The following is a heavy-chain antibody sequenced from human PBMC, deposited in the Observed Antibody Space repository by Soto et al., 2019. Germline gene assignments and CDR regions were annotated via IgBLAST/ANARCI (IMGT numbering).Heavy chain of an antibody. Sequence: QLQLQESGPGLVKPSETLSLTCTVSGGSISSSKYYWGWIRQPPGKGLEWIGSIYSSGSTYYNPSLRSRVTISVDTPKNQFSLKLTSVTAADTAVYYCAARHFWSRRWTDRRLDYWGQGTLVTVSS. CDR2: IYSSGST. CDR3: AARHFWSRRWTDRRLDY. V-gene: IGHV4-39*01. J-gene: IGHJ4*02. D-gene: IGHD3-3*02. CDR1: GGSISSSKYY.